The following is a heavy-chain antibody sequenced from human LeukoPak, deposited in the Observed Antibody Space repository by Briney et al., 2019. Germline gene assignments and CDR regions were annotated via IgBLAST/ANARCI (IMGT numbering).Heavy chain of an antibody. V-gene: IGHV4-59*08. CDR1: GGSISSYY. J-gene: IGHJ2*01. CDR3: ARRSAHYYDSSGPLIRYWYFDL. D-gene: IGHD3-22*01. CDR2: IYYSGST. Sequence: SETLSLTCTVSGGSISSYYWSWIRQPPGKGLEWIRYIYYSGSTNYNPSLKSRVTISVDTSKNQFSLKLSSVTAADTAVYYCARRSAHYYDSSGPLIRYWYFDLWGRGTLVTVSS.